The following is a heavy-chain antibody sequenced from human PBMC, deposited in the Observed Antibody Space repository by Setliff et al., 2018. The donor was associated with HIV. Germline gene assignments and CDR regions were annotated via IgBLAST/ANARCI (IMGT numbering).Heavy chain of an antibody. CDR3: ARQGGYSGYGFYYYYYYMDV. J-gene: IGHJ6*03. Sequence: SETLSLTCAVYGGSFSGYHWGWIRQPPGKGLEWIGSIYHSGSTYYNPSLKSRVTISVDTSKNQFSLKLSSVTAADTAVYYCARQGGYSGYGFYYYYYYMDVWGKGTTVTVSS. D-gene: IGHD5-12*01. CDR2: IYHSGST. V-gene: IGHV4-34*01. CDR1: GGSFSGYH.